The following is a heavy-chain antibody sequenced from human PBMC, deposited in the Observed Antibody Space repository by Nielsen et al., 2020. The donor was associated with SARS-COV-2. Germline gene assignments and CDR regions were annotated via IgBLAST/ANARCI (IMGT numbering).Heavy chain of an antibody. CDR1: GFTFSSYA. V-gene: IGHV3-30-3*01. CDR2: ISSDGSID. CDR3: ARDREAGWFDP. J-gene: IGHJ5*02. Sequence: GESLKISCAASGFTFSSYAMHWVRQAPGKGLEWVAVISSDGSIDYFADSVKGRFTISRDNSKTTLYLQMHSLRPEDTAIYYCARDREAGWFDPWGQGTLVTVSS.